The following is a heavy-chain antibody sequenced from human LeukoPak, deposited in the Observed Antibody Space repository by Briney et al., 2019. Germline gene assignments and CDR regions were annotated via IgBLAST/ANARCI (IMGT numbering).Heavy chain of an antibody. CDR3: AKDTSTISVSGTCFDY. V-gene: IGHV3-30*02. D-gene: IGHD6-19*01. J-gene: IGHJ4*02. CDR1: GFTFSSYG. CDR2: TRYDGDNK. Sequence: GGSLRLSCAASGFTFSSYGMNWVRQAPGKGLEWVAFTRYDGDNKYYADSVKGRFTISRDNSKNTLYLQMNSLRAEDTAVYYCAKDTSTISVSGTCFDYWGQGTLVTVSS.